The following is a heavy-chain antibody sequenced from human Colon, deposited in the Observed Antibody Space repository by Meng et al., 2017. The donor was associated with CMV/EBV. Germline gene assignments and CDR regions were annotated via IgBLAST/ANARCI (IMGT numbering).Heavy chain of an antibody. CDR2: ISSTSTYI. D-gene: IGHD6-19*01. CDR1: GFTFSTYS. V-gene: IGHV3-21*01. CDR3: ARGAVGFYGIDV. J-gene: IGHJ6*02. Sequence: GESLKISCAASGFTFSTYSMSWVRQAPGKGLEWVTGISSTSTYIWYADSMKGRFTISRDNAKNSLYLQMNGLRVEDTAVYYCARGAVGFYGIDVWGQGTTVTVSS.